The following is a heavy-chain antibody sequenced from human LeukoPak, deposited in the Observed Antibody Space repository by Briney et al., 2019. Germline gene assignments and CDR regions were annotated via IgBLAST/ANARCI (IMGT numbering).Heavy chain of an antibody. Sequence: ASVKVSCKASGYTFTSYGISWVRQAPGQGLEWMGWISAYNGNTNYAQKLQGRVTMTTGTSTSTAYMELRSLRSDDTAVYYCARSSMYYDSSGPPDYWGQGTLVTVSS. J-gene: IGHJ4*02. V-gene: IGHV1-18*01. D-gene: IGHD3-22*01. CDR2: ISAYNGNT. CDR1: GYTFTSYG. CDR3: ARSSMYYDSSGPPDY.